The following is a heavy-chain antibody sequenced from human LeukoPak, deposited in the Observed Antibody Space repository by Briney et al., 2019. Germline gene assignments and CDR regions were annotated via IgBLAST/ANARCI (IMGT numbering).Heavy chain of an antibody. J-gene: IGHJ4*02. Sequence: PSETLSLTCAVSSGSLSGYSWGWIRQPPGKGLEWVGEISHNGITNYNASLKGRVTISLKKSEIQFSLMLSSVTAADTAVYYCTRQSGTVTPIDYWSQGTLVTVSS. V-gene: IGHV4-34*01. D-gene: IGHD4-17*01. CDR2: ISHNGIT. CDR1: SGSLSGYS. CDR3: TRQSGTVTPIDY.